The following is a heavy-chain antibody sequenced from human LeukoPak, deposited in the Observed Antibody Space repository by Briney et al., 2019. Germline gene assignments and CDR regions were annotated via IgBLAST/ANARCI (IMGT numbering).Heavy chain of an antibody. V-gene: IGHV3-30-3*01. D-gene: IGHD5-18*01. J-gene: IGHJ6*02. CDR1: GFSFSSYA. Sequence: PSGSLRLSCAASGFSFSSYAMHWVRQAQGKGLEWVAVIAYDGSNKYYADSVRGRFTISRDNSKNTLYLQMNSLRAEDTAVYYCARGLGRRVTQYYYYYYGMDVWGQGTTVTVSS. CDR3: ARGLGRRVTQYYYYYYGMDV. CDR2: IAYDGSNK.